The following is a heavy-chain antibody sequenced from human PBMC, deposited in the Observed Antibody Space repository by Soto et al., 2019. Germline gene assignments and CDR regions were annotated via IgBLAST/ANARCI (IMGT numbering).Heavy chain of an antibody. CDR1: GFTVSSNY. CDR2: IYSGGST. J-gene: IGHJ6*02. CDR3: ARESAGYGGGYYYYYGMDV. D-gene: IGHD5-12*01. V-gene: IGHV3-53*02. Sequence: EVQLVETGGGLIQPGGSLRLSCAASGFTVSSNYMSWVRQAPGKGLEWVSVIYSGGSTYYEDSVKGRFTISRDNSKNTLYLQMTSLRAEDTAVYYCARESAGYGGGYYYYYGMDVWGQRTTVTVSS.